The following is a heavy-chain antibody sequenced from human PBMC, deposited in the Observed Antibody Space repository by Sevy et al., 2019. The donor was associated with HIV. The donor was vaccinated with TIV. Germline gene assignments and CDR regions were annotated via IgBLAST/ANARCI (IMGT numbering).Heavy chain of an antibody. J-gene: IGHJ1*01. Sequence: SETLSLTCTVSGGSISSGGYYWSWIRQHPGKGLEWIGYIYYSGSTYYNPSLKGRVTISVDTSKNQFSLKLSSVTAADTAVYYCARDGALYCSGGSCDISARYFQHWGQGTLVTVSS. CDR1: GGSISSGGYY. CDR3: ARDGALYCSGGSCDISARYFQH. D-gene: IGHD2-15*01. V-gene: IGHV4-31*03. CDR2: IYYSGST.